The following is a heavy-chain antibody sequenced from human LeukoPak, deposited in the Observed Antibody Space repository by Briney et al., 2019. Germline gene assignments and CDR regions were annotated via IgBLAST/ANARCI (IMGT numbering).Heavy chain of an antibody. V-gene: IGHV1-2*02. J-gene: IGHJ4*02. Sequence: ASVKVSCKASGYTFTGYYMHWVRQAPGQGLEWMGWINPNSGGTNYAQKFQGRVTMTRDTSISTAYMELSRLRSDDTAVYYCARDLGDCSSTSCQYYFGYWGQGTLVTVSS. CDR1: GYTFTGYY. CDR3: ARDLGDCSSTSCQYYFGY. D-gene: IGHD2-2*01. CDR2: INPNSGGT.